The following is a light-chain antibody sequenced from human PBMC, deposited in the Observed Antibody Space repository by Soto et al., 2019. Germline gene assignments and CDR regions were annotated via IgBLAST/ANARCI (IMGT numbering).Light chain of an antibody. CDR1: QSVSSSY. Sequence: EIVLTQSPGTLSLSPGERATLSCRASQSVSSSYLAWYQQKPGQAPRLLIYGASSRATGVPPRFSGSGSGTDFTLTISSLEPEDFAVYYCQQRYNWPPAFGQGTRLEIK. CDR3: QQRYNWPPA. J-gene: IGKJ5*01. V-gene: IGKV3D-20*02. CDR2: GAS.